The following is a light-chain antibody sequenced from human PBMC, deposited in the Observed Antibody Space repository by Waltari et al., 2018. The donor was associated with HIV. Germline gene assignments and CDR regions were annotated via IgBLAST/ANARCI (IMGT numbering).Light chain of an antibody. Sequence: DVQMSQSPSTLPASVGDTVTITCRASQSISNWLAWYQQKPGKAPKLLIYRASSLQSGVPSRFSGSGSETEFTLTISSLQPDDFATYYCQQYNTYSQTFGQGTKVDIK. V-gene: IGKV1-5*03. CDR1: QSISNW. CDR3: QQYNTYSQT. J-gene: IGKJ1*01. CDR2: RAS.